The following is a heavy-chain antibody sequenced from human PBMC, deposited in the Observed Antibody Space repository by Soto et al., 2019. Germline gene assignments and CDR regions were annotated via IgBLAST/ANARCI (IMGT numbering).Heavy chain of an antibody. CDR2: ISGSGGST. V-gene: IGHV3-23*01. J-gene: IGHJ5*02. D-gene: IGHD3-10*01. CDR3: AKTGYGSGSYYTLDDP. Sequence: LRLCCAASGFTVSSYAMSWVRQAPGKGLEWVSAISGSGGSTYYADSVKGRFTISRDNSKNTLYLQMNSLRAEDTAVYYCAKTGYGSGSYYTLDDPWGQGTLVTVSS. CDR1: GFTVSSYA.